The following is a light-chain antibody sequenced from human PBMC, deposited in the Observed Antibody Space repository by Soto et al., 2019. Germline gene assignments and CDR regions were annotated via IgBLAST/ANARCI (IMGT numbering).Light chain of an antibody. V-gene: IGKV3-20*01. J-gene: IGKJ1*01. CDR1: QSVSSN. CDR3: QQYGDSPT. Sequence: EIVLTQSPGTLSLSPGERATLSCRASQSVSSNLAWYQQKPGQAPRLLIYDASSRATGIPNRFSGSGSGTDFTLTISRLEPEEFAVFYCQQYGDSPTFGQGTKVDIK. CDR2: DAS.